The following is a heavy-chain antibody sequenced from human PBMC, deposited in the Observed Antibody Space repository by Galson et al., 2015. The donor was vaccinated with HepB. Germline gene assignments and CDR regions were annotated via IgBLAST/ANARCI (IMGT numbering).Heavy chain of an antibody. D-gene: IGHD6-19*01. Sequence: SLRLSCAASRFTFRSYGMHWVRQAPGKGLEWVALIWYDGSNKYSADSVKGRFTISRENSKSTLFLQMSSLTAEDTAVYYCARDVFSSSGWGHLDSWGQGTLVIVSS. J-gene: IGHJ4*02. CDR2: IWYDGSNK. V-gene: IGHV3-33*01. CDR3: ARDVFSSSGWGHLDS. CDR1: RFTFRSYG.